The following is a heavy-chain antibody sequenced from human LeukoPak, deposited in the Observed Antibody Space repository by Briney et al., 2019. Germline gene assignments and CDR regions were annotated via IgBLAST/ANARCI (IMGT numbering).Heavy chain of an antibody. CDR3: ARDPYDYVWGSYRMYYFDY. D-gene: IGHD3-16*02. CDR2: INTNTGNP. J-gene: IGHJ4*02. CDR1: GYTFTSYA. V-gene: IGHV7-4-1*02. Sequence: ASVKVSCKASGYTFTSYAMNWVRQAPGQGLEWTGWINTNTGNPTYAQGSTGRFVFSLDTSVSTAYLQISSLKAEDTAVYYCARDPYDYVWGSYRMYYFDYWGQGTLVTVSS.